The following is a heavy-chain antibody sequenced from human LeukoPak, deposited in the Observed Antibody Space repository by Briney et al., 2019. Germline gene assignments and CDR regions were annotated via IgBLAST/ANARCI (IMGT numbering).Heavy chain of an antibody. Sequence: GGSLRLSCATSGFTFSSYEMNWVRQAPGKGLEWVSYITSSGSTTYYADSVKGRFTISRDNAKNSLFLQMNSLRAEDTAVYYCARQGWNWDDVVVRYYYYMDVWGKGTTVTISS. CDR1: GFTFSSYE. CDR3: ARQGWNWDDVVVRYYYYMDV. CDR2: ITSSGSTT. V-gene: IGHV3-48*03. D-gene: IGHD1-1*01. J-gene: IGHJ6*03.